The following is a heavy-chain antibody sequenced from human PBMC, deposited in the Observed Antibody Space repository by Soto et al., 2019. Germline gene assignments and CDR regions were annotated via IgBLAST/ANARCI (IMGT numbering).Heavy chain of an antibody. CDR1: GYTFTSYG. D-gene: IGHD1-26*01. J-gene: IGHJ4*02. CDR3: ARDPPTTDSGSYRTLDY. Sequence: ASVKVSCKASGYTFTSYGISWVRQAPGQGLEWMGWISAYNGNTNYAQKLQGRVTMTTDTSTSTAYMELRSLRSDDTAVYYCARDPPTTDSGSYRTLDYWGQGTLVTVSS. CDR2: ISAYNGNT. V-gene: IGHV1-18*01.